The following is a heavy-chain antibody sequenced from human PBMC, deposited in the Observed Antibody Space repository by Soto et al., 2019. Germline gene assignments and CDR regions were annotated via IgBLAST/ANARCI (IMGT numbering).Heavy chain of an antibody. V-gene: IGHV1-58*01. CDR1: GFTFTSSA. CDR3: AADLQYYYDSSGYSRPNWFDP. Sequence: SVKVSCKASGFTFTSSAVQWVRQARGQRLEWIGWIVVGSGNTNYAQKFQERVTITRDMSTSTAYMELSSLRSEDTAVYYCAADLQYYYDSSGYSRPNWFDPWGQGTLVTVSS. D-gene: IGHD3-22*01. CDR2: IVVGSGNT. J-gene: IGHJ5*02.